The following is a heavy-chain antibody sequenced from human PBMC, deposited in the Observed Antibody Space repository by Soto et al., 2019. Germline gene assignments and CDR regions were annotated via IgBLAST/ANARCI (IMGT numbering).Heavy chain of an antibody. CDR3: ARGLIYDSSGYCSGY. CDR2: INPSGGST. CDR1: GYTFTTYY. V-gene: IGHV1-46*01. J-gene: IGHJ4*02. Sequence: QVQLVQSGAEVKKPGASVKVSCKASGYTFTTYYMHWVRQAPGQGLEWMGIINPSGGSTRYAQKFPGSSTLTRDTSTSTVYMELSRLNSEDTVVYYCARGLIYDSSGYCSGYWGQGTLVTVSS. D-gene: IGHD3-22*01.